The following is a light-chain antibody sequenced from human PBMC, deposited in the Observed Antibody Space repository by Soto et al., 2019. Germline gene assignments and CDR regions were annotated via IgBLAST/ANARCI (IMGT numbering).Light chain of an antibody. CDR2: EVS. J-gene: IGLJ2*01. Sequence: QSALTQPASVSGSPGQSITISCTGTSSDVGGYNYVSWYQQHPVKAPKLMIYEVSNRPSGVSNRLSGSKSGNTASLTISGLQAEDEADYYCSSYTSSSTVVFGGGTKLTVL. CDR1: SSDVGGYNY. CDR3: SSYTSSSTVV. V-gene: IGLV2-14*01.